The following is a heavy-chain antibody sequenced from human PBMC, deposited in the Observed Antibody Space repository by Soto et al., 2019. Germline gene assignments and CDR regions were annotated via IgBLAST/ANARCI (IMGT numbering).Heavy chain of an antibody. D-gene: IGHD5-18*01. J-gene: IGHJ6*02. CDR2: IKSKTDGGTT. CDR1: GFTFSNAW. V-gene: IGHV3-15*07. CDR3: TTARGYSYGYFNYYYGMDV. Sequence: GGSLRLSCAASGFTFSNAWMNWVRQAPGKGLEWVGRIKSKTDGGTTDYAAPVKGRFTISRDDSKNTLYLQMNSLKTEDTAVYYCTTARGYSYGYFNYYYGMDVWGQGTTVTVSS.